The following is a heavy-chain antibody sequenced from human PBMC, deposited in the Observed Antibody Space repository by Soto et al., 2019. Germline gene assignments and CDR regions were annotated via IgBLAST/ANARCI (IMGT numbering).Heavy chain of an antibody. Sequence: PSETLSLTCTVSGGSISSGGYYWSWIRQHPGKGLEWIGYIYYSGSTYYNPSLKSRVTISVDTSKNQFSLKLSSVTAADTAVYYCARDRDYDSSGYYDASDIWGQGTMVTVSS. CDR3: ARDRDYDSSGYYDASDI. V-gene: IGHV4-31*03. CDR1: GGSISSGGYY. D-gene: IGHD3-22*01. J-gene: IGHJ3*02. CDR2: IYYSGST.